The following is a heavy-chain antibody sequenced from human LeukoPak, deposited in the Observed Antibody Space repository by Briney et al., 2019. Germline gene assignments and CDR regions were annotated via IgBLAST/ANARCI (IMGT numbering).Heavy chain of an antibody. V-gene: IGHV3-30-3*01. CDR3: ARVSERLLPSFKWFDP. J-gene: IGHJ5*02. Sequence: GALRLSCAASEFTFSNYAMHWVRQAPGKGLEWVAVISYDGSNKYYADSVKGRFTISRDNSKNTLYLQRNSLRPEDTALYYCARVSERLLPSFKWFDPWGQGTLVTVSS. D-gene: IGHD2-21*02. CDR2: ISYDGSNK. CDR1: EFTFSNYA.